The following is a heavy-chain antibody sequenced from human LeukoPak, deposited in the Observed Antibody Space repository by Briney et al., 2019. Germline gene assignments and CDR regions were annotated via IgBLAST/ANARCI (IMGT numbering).Heavy chain of an antibody. CDR3: AIGGPYYYDSSGLFEY. CDR1: GYTFTAYY. Sequence: ASVKVSCKASGYTFTAYYMLWVRQAPGQGLEWMGWINPNSGGTNYAQKFQGRVTMTRDTSISTAYMELSRLRSDDTAVYYCAIGGPYYYDSSGLFEYWGQGPLVTVSS. J-gene: IGHJ4*02. V-gene: IGHV1-2*02. D-gene: IGHD3-22*01. CDR2: INPNSGGT.